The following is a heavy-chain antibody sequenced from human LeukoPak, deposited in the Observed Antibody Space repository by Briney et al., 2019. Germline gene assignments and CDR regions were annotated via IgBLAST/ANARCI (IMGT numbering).Heavy chain of an antibody. V-gene: IGHV4-39*07. CDR1: GGSISSSSYY. Sequence: SETLSLTCTVSGGSISSSSYYWGWIRQPPGKGLEWIGSIYYSGSTYYNPSLKSRVTISVDTSKNQFSLKLSSVTAADTAVYYCARDGSGSPMDWGQGTLVTVSS. D-gene: IGHD1-26*01. J-gene: IGHJ4*02. CDR3: ARDGSGSPMD. CDR2: IYYSGST.